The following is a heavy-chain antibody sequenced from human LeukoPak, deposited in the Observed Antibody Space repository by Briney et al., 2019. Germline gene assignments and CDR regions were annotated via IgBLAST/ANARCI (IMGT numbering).Heavy chain of an antibody. CDR3: ARDLETNYYDSSGYI. Sequence: ASVKVSCKASGGTFRSYAISWVRQAPGQGLEWMGGIIPISGTANYAQKFQGRVTITADESTSTAYMELSSLRSEDTAVYYCARDLETNYYDSSGYIWGQGTLVTVSS. D-gene: IGHD3-22*01. CDR2: IIPISGTA. V-gene: IGHV1-69*13. J-gene: IGHJ4*02. CDR1: GGTFRSYA.